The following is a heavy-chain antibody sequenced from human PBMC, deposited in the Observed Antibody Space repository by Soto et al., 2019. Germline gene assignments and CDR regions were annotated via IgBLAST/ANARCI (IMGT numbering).Heavy chain of an antibody. D-gene: IGHD2-2*01. CDR3: VKLSYQLLGSQKERFDP. J-gene: IGHJ5*02. CDR2: ISSNGGST. CDR1: GFTFSSYA. V-gene: IGHV3-64D*08. Sequence: EVQLVESGGCLVQPGGSLRLSCSASGFTFSSYAMHWVRQAPGKGLEYVSAISSNGGSTYYADSVKGRFTISRDNSKNNLYLQMSSLRAEDTAVYYCVKLSYQLLGSQKERFDPWGQGTLVTVSS.